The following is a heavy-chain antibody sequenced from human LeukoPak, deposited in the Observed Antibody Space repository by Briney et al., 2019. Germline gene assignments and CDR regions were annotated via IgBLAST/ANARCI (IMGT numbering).Heavy chain of an antibody. CDR3: ARGGRKSRGVDIVRKKETGYYYYMDV. CDR2: IYSGGST. Sequence: PGGSLRLSCAASGFTFSSYGMHWVRQAPGKGLEWVSLIYSGGSTYYADSVKGRFTISRDNSKNTLYLQMNSLRAEDTAVYYCARGGRKSRGVDIVRKKETGYYYYMDVWGKGTTVTVSS. D-gene: IGHD2-15*01. CDR1: GFTFSSYG. V-gene: IGHV3-66*01. J-gene: IGHJ6*03.